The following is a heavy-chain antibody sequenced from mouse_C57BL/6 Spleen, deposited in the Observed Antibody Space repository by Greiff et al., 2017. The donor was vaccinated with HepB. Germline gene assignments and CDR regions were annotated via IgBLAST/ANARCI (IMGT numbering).Heavy chain of an antibody. V-gene: IGHV1-64*01. CDR3: ARNGYDGCFDV. CDR1: GYTFTSYW. J-gene: IGHJ1*03. CDR2: IHPNSGST. Sequence: QVQLQQPGAELVKPGASVKLSCKASGYTFTSYWMHWVKQRPGQGLEWIGMIHPNSGSTNYNEKFKSKATLTVDKSSSTAYMQLSSLTSEDSAVYYCARNGYDGCFDVWGTGTTVTVSS. D-gene: IGHD2-2*01.